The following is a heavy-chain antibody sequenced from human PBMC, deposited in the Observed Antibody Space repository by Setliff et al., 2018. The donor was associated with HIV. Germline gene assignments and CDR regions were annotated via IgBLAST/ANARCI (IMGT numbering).Heavy chain of an antibody. V-gene: IGHV3-48*01. CDR3: TRGDY. CDR2: ITSTGSTI. J-gene: IGHJ4*02. Sequence: PGGSLRLSCAASGFTFSDCSMNWVRQAPGKGLEWISYITSTGSTIFYADSVKGRFTISRDNAKTSVYMQMNSLRAEDTAVYYCTRGDYWGQGTLVTVSS. CDR1: GFTFSDCS.